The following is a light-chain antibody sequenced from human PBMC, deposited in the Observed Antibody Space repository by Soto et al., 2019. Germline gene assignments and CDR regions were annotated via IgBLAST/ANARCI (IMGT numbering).Light chain of an antibody. Sequence: SVLTQPPWASRTPGQRVTTSCSGSNSNIRSNTVNWYQQLPGTAPKLLNYSNNQRPSGVPDRFSGSKSGTSASLAISGLQSEDEADYYRAAWDDSLTGYVCGSGTKVTVL. CDR3: AAWDDSLTGYV. CDR1: NSNIRSNT. J-gene: IGLJ1*01. V-gene: IGLV1-44*01. CDR2: SNN.